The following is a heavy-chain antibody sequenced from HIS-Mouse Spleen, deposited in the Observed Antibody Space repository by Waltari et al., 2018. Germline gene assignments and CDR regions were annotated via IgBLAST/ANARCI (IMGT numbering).Heavy chain of an antibody. CDR2: ISYDGSNK. V-gene: IGHV3-30*18. CDR3: AKASSGWLDY. D-gene: IGHD6-19*01. J-gene: IGHJ4*02. Sequence: QVQLVESGGGVVQPGRSLRLSCAASGFTFSSYGMHWVRQAPGKGGEWVAVISYDGSNKYYEESVKGRFTISRDNSKNTLYLQMNSLRAEDTAVYYCAKASSGWLDYWGQGTLVTVSS. CDR1: GFTFSSYG.